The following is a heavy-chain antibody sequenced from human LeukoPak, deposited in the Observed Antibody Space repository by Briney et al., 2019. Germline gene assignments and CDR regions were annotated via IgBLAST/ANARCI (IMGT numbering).Heavy chain of an antibody. D-gene: IGHD3-3*01. V-gene: IGHV1-69*13. CDR1: GGTFSSYA. J-gene: IGHJ5*02. CDR2: IIPIFGTA. CDR3: ARALYYDFWSGYRGGWFDP. Sequence: SVKVSCKASGGTFSSYAISWVRQAPGQGLEWMGGIIPIFGTANYARKFQGRVTITADESTSTAYMELSSLRSEDTAVYYCARALYYDFWSGYRGGWFDPWGQGTLVTVSS.